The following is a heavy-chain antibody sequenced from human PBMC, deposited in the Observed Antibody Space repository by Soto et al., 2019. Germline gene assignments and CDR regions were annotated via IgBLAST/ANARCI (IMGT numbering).Heavy chain of an antibody. CDR2: IRSKAYGGTT. V-gene: IGHV3-49*03. CDR3: TAGKLYTYLEFDY. J-gene: IGHJ4*02. D-gene: IGHD1-20*01. CDR1: GFTFSDYT. Sequence: SXRLSCTASGFTFSDYTLSWFRQAPGKGLEWVGFIRSKAYGGTTEYAASVKGRFTISRDDSKSIAYLQMNSLKTEDTAVYYCTAGKLYTYLEFDYWGQGTLVTVSS.